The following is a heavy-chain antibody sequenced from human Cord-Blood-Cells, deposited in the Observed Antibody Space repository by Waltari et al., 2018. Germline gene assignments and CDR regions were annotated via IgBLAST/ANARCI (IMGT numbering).Heavy chain of an antibody. J-gene: IGHJ4*02. Sequence: QVQLVESGGGVVQPGGSLSLSCAASGFTFSSYGLSWVRHASGKGLEWVAFIRYDGSNKYYADSVKGRFTISRDNSKNTLYLQMNSLRAEDTAVYYCAKAMGGGFDYWGQGTLVTVSS. CDR3: AKAMGGGFDY. D-gene: IGHD2-8*01. V-gene: IGHV3-30*02. CDR1: GFTFSSYG. CDR2: IRYDGSNK.